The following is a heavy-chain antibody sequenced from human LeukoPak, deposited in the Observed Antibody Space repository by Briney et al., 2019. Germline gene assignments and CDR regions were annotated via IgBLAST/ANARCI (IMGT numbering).Heavy chain of an antibody. J-gene: IGHJ4*02. CDR2: IYSTGST. CDR3: ATLSWVSNSLFDC. V-gene: IGHV4-4*07. Sequence: SETLSLTCVASGVSFSSYYWHWIRQAPGKGLEWIGRIYSTGSTKYNPSIKGRVTMQLNTSKNQYPLKLTSVTAEDTAVYHCATLSWVSNSLFDCWGQGTLVTVSS. D-gene: IGHD6-6*01. CDR1: GVSFSSYY.